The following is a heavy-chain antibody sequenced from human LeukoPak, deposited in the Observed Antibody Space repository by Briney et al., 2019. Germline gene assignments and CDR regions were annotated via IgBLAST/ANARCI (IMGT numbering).Heavy chain of an antibody. CDR3: ARDGWDIAVAATTDAFDI. D-gene: IGHD6-19*01. CDR2: ISYDGSNK. J-gene: IGHJ3*02. V-gene: IGHV3-30*03. Sequence: GGSLRLSCAASGFTFSSYGMHWVRQAPGKGLEWVAVISYDGSNKYYADSVKGRFTISRDNAKNSLYLQMNSLRAEDTAVYYCARDGWDIAVAATTDAFDIWGQGTMVTVSS. CDR1: GFTFSSYG.